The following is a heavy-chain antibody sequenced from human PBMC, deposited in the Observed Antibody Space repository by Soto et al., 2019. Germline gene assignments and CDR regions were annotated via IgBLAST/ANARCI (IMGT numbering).Heavy chain of an antibody. V-gene: IGHV3-33*01. J-gene: IGHJ6*02. CDR1: GFTFSSYG. CDR3: ARDSSGFYQPGNYYYGMDV. Sequence: QVQLVESGGGVVQPGRSLRLSCAPSGFTFSSYGMHWVRQAPGKGLEWLAVIWFDGNKKFYADSVKGRFTISRDNSKNTLYLQVDSLRANDTAVYYCARDSSGFYQPGNYYYGMDVWGQGTTVTVSS. CDR2: IWFDGNKK. D-gene: IGHD3-22*01.